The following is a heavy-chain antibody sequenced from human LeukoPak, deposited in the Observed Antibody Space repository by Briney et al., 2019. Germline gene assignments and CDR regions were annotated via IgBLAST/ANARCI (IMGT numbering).Heavy chain of an antibody. V-gene: IGHV3-11*04. CDR3: AKTGEGYYFDY. CDR2: ISSSGSTI. CDR1: GFTFSDYY. Sequence: GGSLRLSCAASGFTFSDYYLSWIRQAPGKGLEWVSYISSSGSTIYYADSVKGRFTISRDNAKNTLYLEMNSLRSEDTAVYYCAKTGEGYYFDYWGQGTLVTVSS. J-gene: IGHJ4*02. D-gene: IGHD7-27*01.